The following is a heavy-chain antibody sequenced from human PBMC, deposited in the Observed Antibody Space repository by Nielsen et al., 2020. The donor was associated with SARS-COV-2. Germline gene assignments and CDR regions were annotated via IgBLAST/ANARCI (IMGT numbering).Heavy chain of an antibody. CDR2: ISSNGGST. CDR1: GFTFSSYA. J-gene: IGHJ3*02. V-gene: IGHV3-64D*06. Sequence: GGSLRLSCSASGFTFSSYAMHWVRQAPGKGLEYVSAISSNGGSTYYADSVKGRFTISRDNSKNTLYLQMSSLRAEDTAVYYCAREGTGLLWFGAGAFDIWGQGTMVTVSS. D-gene: IGHD3-10*01. CDR3: AREGTGLLWFGAGAFDI.